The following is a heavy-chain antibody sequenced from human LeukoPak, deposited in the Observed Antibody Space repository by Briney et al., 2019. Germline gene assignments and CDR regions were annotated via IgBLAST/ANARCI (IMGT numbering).Heavy chain of an antibody. CDR3: ARELSAYYDYVWGSYRIENYFDY. V-gene: IGHV3-23*01. Sequence: PGGSLRLSCAASGFTFSNFAMRWVRQAPGKGLEWVSGISSSGGSTYYADFVKGRFTVSRDNSKNTLYLQMSSLRAEDTAVYYCARELSAYYDYVWGSYRIENYFDYWGQGTLVTVSS. CDR2: ISSSGGST. D-gene: IGHD3-16*02. CDR1: GFTFSNFA. J-gene: IGHJ4*02.